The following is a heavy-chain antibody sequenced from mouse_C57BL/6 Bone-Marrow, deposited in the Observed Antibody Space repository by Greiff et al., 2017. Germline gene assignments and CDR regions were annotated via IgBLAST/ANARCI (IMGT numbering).Heavy chain of an antibody. Sequence: EVQLVESGGGLVKPGGSLKLSCAASGFTFSSYAMSWVRQTPEKRLEWVATISDGGSYTYYPDNVKGRFTISRDNAKNNLYLQMSHLKSEDTAMYYCARGRYSWYFDVWGTGTTVTVSS. CDR1: GFTFSSYA. J-gene: IGHJ1*03. CDR2: ISDGGSYT. D-gene: IGHD2-14*01. V-gene: IGHV5-4*01. CDR3: ARGRYSWYFDV.